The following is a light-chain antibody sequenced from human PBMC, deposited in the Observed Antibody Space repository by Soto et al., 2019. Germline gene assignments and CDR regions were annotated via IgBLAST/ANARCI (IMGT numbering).Light chain of an antibody. Sequence: QSVLTQPPSVSGAPGQRVTISCTGGSSNIGAGYDIHWYQHLPGTAPKLLIYVNSNRPSGVPDRFSGSKSGTSASLAITGLQAEDEADYYCQSYDSSLNGVIFGGGTKVTVL. CDR1: SSNIGAGYD. CDR2: VNS. CDR3: QSYDSSLNGVI. J-gene: IGLJ2*01. V-gene: IGLV1-40*01.